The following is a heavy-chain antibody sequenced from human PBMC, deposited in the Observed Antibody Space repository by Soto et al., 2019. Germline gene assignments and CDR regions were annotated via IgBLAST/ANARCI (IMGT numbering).Heavy chain of an antibody. CDR3: ARDLLDYGGNGPDY. Sequence: GGSLRLSCAASGFTFSSYGMHWVRQAPGKGLEWVAVIWYDGSNKYYADSVKGRFTISRDNSKNTLYLQMNSLRAEDTAVYYCARDLLDYGGNGPDYWGQGTLVTVSS. J-gene: IGHJ4*02. D-gene: IGHD4-17*01. CDR2: IWYDGSNK. CDR1: GFTFSSYG. V-gene: IGHV3-33*01.